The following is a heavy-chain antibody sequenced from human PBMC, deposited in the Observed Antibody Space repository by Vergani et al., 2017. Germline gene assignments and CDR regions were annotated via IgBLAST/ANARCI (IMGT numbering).Heavy chain of an antibody. D-gene: IGHD2-21*02. V-gene: IGHV4-61*02. J-gene: IGHJ3*02. CDR3: ARVTFLHAFDN. CDR1: GDSISRGNYY. Sequence: QVQLQESGPGLLKPSQTLSLTCSVAGDSISRGNYYWNWIRQPAGKGLEWMGRIYSSGSTSYNPSIKSRITMSLDTSKNQFSLSLSSVTAADTAVYYCARVTFLHAFDNWGQGTVVTVSS. CDR2: IYSSGST.